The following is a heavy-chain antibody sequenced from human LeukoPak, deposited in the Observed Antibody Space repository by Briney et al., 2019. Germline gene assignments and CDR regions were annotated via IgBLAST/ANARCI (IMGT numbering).Heavy chain of an antibody. Sequence: PGGSLRLSCAASGFTFSSYAMSWVRQAPGKGLEWVSAISGSGGSTYYAESVKGRFTISRDNSKNTLYLQMNSLRAEDTAVYYCAKDLGSGSYYNVGYYYYYMDVWGKGTTVTVSS. CDR3: AKDLGSGSYYNVGYYYYYMDV. CDR1: GFTFSSYA. CDR2: ISGSGGST. J-gene: IGHJ6*03. V-gene: IGHV3-23*01. D-gene: IGHD3-10*01.